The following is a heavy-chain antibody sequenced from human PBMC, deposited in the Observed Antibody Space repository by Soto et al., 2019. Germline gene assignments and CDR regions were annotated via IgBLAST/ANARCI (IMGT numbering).Heavy chain of an antibody. Sequence: GASVKVSCKASGYTFTYRYLHWVRQAPGQALEWMGWITPFNGNTNYAQKFQDRVTITRDRSMSTAYMELSSLRSEDTAMYYCASGDRYGDYVFWYWGQGTLVTVSS. D-gene: IGHD4-17*01. CDR1: GYTFTYRY. V-gene: IGHV1-45*02. CDR3: ASGDRYGDYVFWY. J-gene: IGHJ4*02. CDR2: ITPFNGNT.